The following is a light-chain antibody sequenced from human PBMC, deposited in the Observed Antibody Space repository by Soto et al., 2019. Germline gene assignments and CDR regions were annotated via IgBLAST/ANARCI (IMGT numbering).Light chain of an antibody. CDR1: QNITTW. CDR3: QQYSSYPLT. CDR2: GAS. J-gene: IGKJ4*01. V-gene: IGKV1-5*03. Sequence: DIPMTQSPSTLSAFVGSRVTITCRASQNITTWLAWYQQRPGKAPDLLIYGASNLESGVSSTFGGSGSGTEFTLTISSLQPHDSATYYCQQYSSYPLTFGGGTKVEI.